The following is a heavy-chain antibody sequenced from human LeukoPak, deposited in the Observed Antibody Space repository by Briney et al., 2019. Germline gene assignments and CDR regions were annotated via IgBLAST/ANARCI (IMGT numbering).Heavy chain of an antibody. V-gene: IGHV3-23*01. J-gene: IGHJ4*02. D-gene: IGHD3-22*01. CDR2: ISSGGGST. CDR1: GFTFSNYA. Sequence: GGSLRLSCAASGFTFSNYAMNWVRQAPGKGLEWVSAISSGGGSTYYADSVKGRFTISRDNSKNTLYLQMNSLRVEDTAIYYCAKGRGFPRGRVVDSSGSYPPFDYWGQGTLVTVSS. CDR3: AKGRGFPRGRVVDSSGSYPPFDY.